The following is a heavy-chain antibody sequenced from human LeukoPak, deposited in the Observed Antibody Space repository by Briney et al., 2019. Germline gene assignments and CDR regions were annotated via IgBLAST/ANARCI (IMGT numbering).Heavy chain of an antibody. CDR2: MNPNSGNT. V-gene: IGHV1-8*03. Sequence: GASVKVSCKASGYTFTSYDINWVRQATGQGLEWMGWMNPNSGNTGYAQKFQGRVTITRNTSISTAYMELSSLRSEDTAVYYCAREFVGARAFDIWGQGTMVTVSS. CDR3: AREFVGARAFDI. D-gene: IGHD1-26*01. CDR1: GYTFTSYD. J-gene: IGHJ3*02.